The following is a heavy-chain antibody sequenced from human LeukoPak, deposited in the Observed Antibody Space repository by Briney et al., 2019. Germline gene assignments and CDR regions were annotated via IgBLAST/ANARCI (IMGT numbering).Heavy chain of an antibody. CDR3: ARALGWNYDDAFDI. V-gene: IGHV3-7*01. CDR1: GFTFSTYW. CDR2: IKQDGGEK. D-gene: IGHD1-7*01. Sequence: PGGSLRLSCAASGFTFSTYWMTWVRQPPGKGLEWVANIKQDGGEKYYVDSVKGRFTISRENARNSLYLQMNSLRAEDTAVYYCARALGWNYDDAFDIWGPGTMVAVSS. J-gene: IGHJ3*02.